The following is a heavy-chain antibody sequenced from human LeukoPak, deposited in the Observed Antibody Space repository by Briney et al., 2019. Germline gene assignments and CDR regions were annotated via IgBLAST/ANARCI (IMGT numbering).Heavy chain of an antibody. CDR1: GFTVSSSY. CDR3: AKDPSFTFGGPRY. CDR2: IYSGGNT. D-gene: IGHD3-16*01. V-gene: IGHV3-66*01. Sequence: GGSLRLSCAASGFTVSSSYMSWVRQAPGKGLEWVSVIYSGGNTYYADSVKGRFTISRDNSKNTLYLQINSLRAEDTAVYYCAKDPSFTFGGPRYWGQGTLVTVSS. J-gene: IGHJ4*02.